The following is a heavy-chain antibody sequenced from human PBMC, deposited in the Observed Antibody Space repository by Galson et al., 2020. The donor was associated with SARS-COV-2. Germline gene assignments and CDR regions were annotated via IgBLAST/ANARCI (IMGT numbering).Heavy chain of an antibody. Sequence: SETLSLTCTVSGGSISSYYWSWIRQPPGKGLEWIGHIYHSGSTNYNPSLKSRVTISVDTSKHQFSLKLSSVTAAVTAVYYCARAFSSYRISVGQGDVDYGMDVWGQGTAVTVSS. V-gene: IGHV4-59*01. J-gene: IGHJ6*02. CDR1: GGSISSYY. D-gene: IGHD3-10*01. CDR3: ARAFSSYRISVGQGDVDYGMDV. CDR2: IYHSGST.